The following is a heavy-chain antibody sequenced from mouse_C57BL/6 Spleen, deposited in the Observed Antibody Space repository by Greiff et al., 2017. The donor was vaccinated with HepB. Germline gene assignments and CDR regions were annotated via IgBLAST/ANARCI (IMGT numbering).Heavy chain of an antibody. J-gene: IGHJ2*01. CDR1: GYAFSSSW. CDR3: ARELTVFDY. Sequence: VQLQQSGPELVKPGASVKISCKASGYAFSSSWMNWVKQRPGKGLEWIGRIYPGDGDTNYNGKFKGKATLTADKSSSTAYMQLSSLTSEDSAVYFCARELTVFDYWGQGTTLTVSS. V-gene: IGHV1-82*01. CDR2: IYPGDGDT. D-gene: IGHD4-1*01.